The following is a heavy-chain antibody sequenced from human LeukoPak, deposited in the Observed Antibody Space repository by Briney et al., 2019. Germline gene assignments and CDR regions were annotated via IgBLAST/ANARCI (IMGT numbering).Heavy chain of an antibody. Sequence: ASVKVSCKASGYTFTGYYMHWVRQAPGQGLEWMGIINPSGGSTSYAQKFQGRVTMTRDTSTSTVYMELSSLRSEDTAVYYCAREGNCSGGSCHDDAFDIWGQGTMVTVSS. CDR3: AREGNCSGGSCHDDAFDI. J-gene: IGHJ3*02. V-gene: IGHV1-46*01. D-gene: IGHD2-15*01. CDR1: GYTFTGYY. CDR2: INPSGGST.